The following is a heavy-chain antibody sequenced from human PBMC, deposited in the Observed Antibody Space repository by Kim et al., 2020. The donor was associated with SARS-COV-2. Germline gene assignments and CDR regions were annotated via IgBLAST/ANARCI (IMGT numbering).Heavy chain of an antibody. CDR3: ARIFREQWLDQMYYYYYYGMDV. V-gene: IGHV5-10-1*01. J-gene: IGHJ6*02. CDR2: IDPSDSYT. D-gene: IGHD6-19*01. Sequence: GESLKISCKGSGYSFTSYWISWVRQMPGKGLEWMGRIDPSDSYTNYSPSFQGHVTISADKSISTAYLQWSSLKASDTAMYYCARIFREQWLDQMYYYYYYGMDVWGQGTTVTVSS. CDR1: GYSFTSYW.